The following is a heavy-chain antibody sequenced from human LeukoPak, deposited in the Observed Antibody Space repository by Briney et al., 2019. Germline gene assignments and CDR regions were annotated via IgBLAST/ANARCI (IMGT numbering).Heavy chain of an antibody. Sequence: GGSLRLSCAASGFTFSSYSMNWVRQAPGKGLEWVSYISSSGSTIHYADSVKGRFTISRDNAKNSLYLQMNSLRAEDTAVYYCARAQGYYPYYYYYMDVWGKGTTVTISS. D-gene: IGHD3-22*01. V-gene: IGHV3-48*04. J-gene: IGHJ6*03. CDR3: ARAQGYYPYYYYYMDV. CDR2: ISSSGSTI. CDR1: GFTFSSYS.